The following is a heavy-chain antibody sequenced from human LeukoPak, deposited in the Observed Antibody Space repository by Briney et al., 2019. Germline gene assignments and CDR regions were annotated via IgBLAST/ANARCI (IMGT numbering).Heavy chain of an antibody. V-gene: IGHV3-23*01. D-gene: IGHD1-14*01. CDR3: AKDDLIAEEPALRAY. Sequence: EGSLRLSCAASGFTFSSYAMSWVRQAPGKGLEWVSAISGSGGSTYYADSVKGRFTISRDNSKNTLYLQMNSLRAEDTAVYYCAKDDLIAEEPALRAYWGQGTLVTVSS. CDR2: ISGSGGST. CDR1: GFTFSSYA. J-gene: IGHJ4*02.